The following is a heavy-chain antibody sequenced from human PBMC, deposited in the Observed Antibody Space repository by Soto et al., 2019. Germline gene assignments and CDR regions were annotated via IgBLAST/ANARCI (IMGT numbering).Heavy chain of an antibody. CDR2: TYYRSWWYN. CDR3: AGTISLQWYCMDV. D-gene: IGHD1-1*01. V-gene: IGHV6-1*01. J-gene: IGHJ6*03. CDR1: GDSVSSNSAA. Sequence: PSQTLSLTCVISGDSVSSNSAAWNWIRQSPSRGLEWLGRTYYRSWWYNDYAVSVRSRITVNADTSKNQFSLHLNSVTPEVTAVYYCAGTISLQWYCMDVWDKGTTVTVSS.